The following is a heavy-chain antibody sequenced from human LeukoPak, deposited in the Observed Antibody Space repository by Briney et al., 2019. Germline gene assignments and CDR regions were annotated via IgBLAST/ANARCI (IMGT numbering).Heavy chain of an antibody. J-gene: IGHJ4*02. V-gene: IGHV7-4-1*02. CDR3: ARDQQWLDKYYFDY. D-gene: IGHD6-19*01. CDR1: GYSFTNFY. Sequence: ASVKVSCKTSGYSFTNFYMHWVRQAPGQGLEWMGWINTNTGNPTYAQGFTGRFVFSLDTSVSTAYLQISSLKAEDTAVYYCARDQQWLDKYYFDYWGQGTLVTVSS. CDR2: INTNTGNP.